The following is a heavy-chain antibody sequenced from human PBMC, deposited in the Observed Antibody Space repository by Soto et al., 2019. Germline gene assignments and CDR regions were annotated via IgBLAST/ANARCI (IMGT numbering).Heavy chain of an antibody. Sequence: EVQLLESGGGLVQPGGSLRLSCAASGFTFSSYAMSWVRQAPGKGLEWVSAISGSGGSTYYADSVKGRFTISRDNSKNTLYLQMNSLRAEDTAVYYCAQDDGPGGKTDYWGQGTLVTVSS. CDR3: AQDDGPGGKTDY. J-gene: IGHJ4*02. CDR1: GFTFSSYA. D-gene: IGHD3-16*01. CDR2: ISGSGGST. V-gene: IGHV3-23*01.